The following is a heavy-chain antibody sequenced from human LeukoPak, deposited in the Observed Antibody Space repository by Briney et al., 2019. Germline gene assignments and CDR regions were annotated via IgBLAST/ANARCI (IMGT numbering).Heavy chain of an antibody. V-gene: IGHV3-23*01. CDR1: GFALRSYV. CDR3: ATSRGSWPDYFDY. D-gene: IGHD6-13*01. CDR2: ISGSGDST. J-gene: IGHJ4*02. Sequence: GGSLRLSCVASGFALRSYVMNWVRQTPGKGLEWVSSISGSGDSTFYADSVKGRFSISRDNSKNSLYLQMNSLRAEDTAVYYCATSRGSWPDYFDYWGQGTLVTVSS.